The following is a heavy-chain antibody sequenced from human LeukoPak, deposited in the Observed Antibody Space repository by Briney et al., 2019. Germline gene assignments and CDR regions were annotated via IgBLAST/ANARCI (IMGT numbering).Heavy chain of an antibody. Sequence: ASVKVSCKASGYTFTSYDINWVRQATGQGLEWMGWINPNSGGTNYAQKFQGRVTMTRDTSISTAYMELSRLRSDDTAVYYCAREADCSSTSCYFSGAFDIWGQGTMVTVSS. V-gene: IGHV1-2*02. J-gene: IGHJ3*02. D-gene: IGHD2-2*01. CDR3: AREADCSSTSCYFSGAFDI. CDR2: INPNSGGT. CDR1: GYTFTSYD.